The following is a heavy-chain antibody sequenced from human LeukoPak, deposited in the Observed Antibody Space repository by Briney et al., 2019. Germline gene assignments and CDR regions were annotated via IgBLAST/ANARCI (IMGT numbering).Heavy chain of an antibody. CDR2: ITPYNGNT. CDR3: ARENQWELRRALDY. D-gene: IGHD1-26*01. Sequence: ASVKVSCKSSGYTFSSYGIIWVRQAPGQGLEWMGWITPYNGNTNYAQKFQGRVTMTTDTSTSTAYMELGSLRCDDTAVYYCARENQWELRRALDYWGQGTLVTVSS. CDR1: GYTFSSYG. V-gene: IGHV1-18*01. J-gene: IGHJ4*02.